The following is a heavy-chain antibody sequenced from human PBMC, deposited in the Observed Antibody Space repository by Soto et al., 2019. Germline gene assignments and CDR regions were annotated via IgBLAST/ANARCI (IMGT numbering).Heavy chain of an antibody. CDR3: AKRAGIGSGSAYYFDY. J-gene: IGHJ4*02. CDR2: ISGSGGST. D-gene: IGHD3-10*01. CDR1: GFTFSRYA. V-gene: IGHV3-23*01. Sequence: EVQLLASGGGLVQAGGSLRLSCAASGFTFSRYAMRWVRLAPGKGLEWVSGISGSGGSTYFADSVRGRFTISRDNSKNTLYLQMNSLRAEDTAVYYCAKRAGIGSGSAYYFDYWRQGTLVTVSA.